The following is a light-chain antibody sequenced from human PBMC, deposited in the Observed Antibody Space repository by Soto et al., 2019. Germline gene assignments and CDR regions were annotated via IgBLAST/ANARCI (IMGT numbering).Light chain of an antibody. CDR2: DAS. V-gene: IGKV3-20*01. Sequence: FTLSPCTVSLYPGKTATLSCRASQTVRNNYLAWYQQKPGQAPRLLIYDASSRATGIPDRFSGGGSGTDFTLTISRLEPEDFAVYYCQQFSSYPLTFCGGTNEDI. CDR3: QQFSSYPLT. CDR1: QTVRNNY. J-gene: IGKJ4*01.